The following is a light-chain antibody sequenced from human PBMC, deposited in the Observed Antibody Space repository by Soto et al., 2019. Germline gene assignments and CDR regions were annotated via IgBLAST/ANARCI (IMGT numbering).Light chain of an antibody. CDR2: KFS. V-gene: IGKV2-30*01. CDR3: MHGRHWT. CDR1: QSLVFRDGNIY. J-gene: IGKJ1*01. Sequence: VVMTQSPLSLPVTLGQPASISCSSSQSLVFRDGNIYLNWFQQRPGQSPRRLIYKFSNRDSGVPGRFSGSGSDTNFTLEISRVEAEDVGVYYCMHGRHWTFGQGTKVEIK.